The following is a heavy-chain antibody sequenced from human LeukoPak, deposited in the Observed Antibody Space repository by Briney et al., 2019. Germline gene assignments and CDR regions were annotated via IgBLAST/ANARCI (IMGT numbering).Heavy chain of an antibody. CDR2: ISTNTGNP. J-gene: IGHJ3*02. CDR3: ASRIAAADPDAFDI. D-gene: IGHD6-13*01. V-gene: IGHV7-4-1*02. Sequence: ASVKVSCKASGYTFTSYAMNWVRQAPGQGLEWMGWISTNTGNPTYAQGFTGRFVFSLDTSVSTAYLQISSLKAEDTAVYYCASRIAAADPDAFDIWGQGTMVTVSS. CDR1: GYTFTSYA.